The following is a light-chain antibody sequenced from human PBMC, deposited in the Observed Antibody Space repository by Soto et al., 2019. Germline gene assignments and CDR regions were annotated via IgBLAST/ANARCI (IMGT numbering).Light chain of an antibody. V-gene: IGKV3-20*01. CDR2: AAS. CDR1: QSVSSYY. CDR3: EQCGSSPWT. J-gene: IGKJ1*01. Sequence: EIVLTQSPGTLSSSPGERATLSCRASQSVSSYYLAWYQQKPGQAPRLLIYAASSRATGIPDRFSGGGSGTDFTLTLSRLEPKDFAVYYCEQCGSSPWTFGQGTKLDIK.